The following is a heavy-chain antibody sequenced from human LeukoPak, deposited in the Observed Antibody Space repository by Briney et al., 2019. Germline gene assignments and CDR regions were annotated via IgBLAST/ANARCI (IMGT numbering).Heavy chain of an antibody. CDR2: INSDGSST. CDR1: GFTFSTYW. V-gene: IGHV3-74*01. Sequence: PGGSLRLSCAASGFTFSTYWMHWVCQAPGKGLVWVSRINSDGSSTSYADSVKGRFTISRDNAKNTLYLQMNSLRVEDTAVYYCVGGYGGDYWGQGTLVTVSS. J-gene: IGHJ4*02. CDR3: VGGYGGDY. D-gene: IGHD5-12*01.